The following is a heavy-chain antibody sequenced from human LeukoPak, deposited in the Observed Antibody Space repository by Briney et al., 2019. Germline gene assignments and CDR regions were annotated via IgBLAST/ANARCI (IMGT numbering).Heavy chain of an antibody. Sequence: GASVKVSCKASGYTFTSYGISWVRQAPGQGLEWMGWISAYNGNTNYAQKLQGRVTMTTDTSTSTAYMELKSLRSDGTAVYYCARTMASYHRAFDIWGQGTMVTVSS. J-gene: IGHJ3*02. CDR1: GYTFTSYG. CDR3: ARTMASYHRAFDI. D-gene: IGHD5-24*01. CDR2: ISAYNGNT. V-gene: IGHV1-18*01.